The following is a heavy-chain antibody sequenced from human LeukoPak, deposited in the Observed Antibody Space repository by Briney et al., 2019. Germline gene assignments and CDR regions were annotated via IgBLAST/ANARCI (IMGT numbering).Heavy chain of an antibody. CDR3: ARVGQAEDY. D-gene: IGHD1-14*01. V-gene: IGHV3-48*04. J-gene: IGHJ4*02. Sequence: GGSLRLSCAASGFTFSSYSMNWVRQAPGKGLEWVSYISSSSSTIYYADPVKGRFTISRDNAKNSLYLQMNSLRAEDTAVYYCARVGQAEDYWGQGTLVTVSS. CDR2: ISSSSSTI. CDR1: GFTFSSYS.